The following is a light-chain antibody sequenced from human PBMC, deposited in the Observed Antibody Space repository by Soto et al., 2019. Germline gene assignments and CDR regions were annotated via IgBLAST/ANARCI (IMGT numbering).Light chain of an antibody. V-gene: IGLV3-25*02. J-gene: IGLJ1*01. CDR3: QVWDTISDHYV. CDR2: KDS. Sequence: SYELTQPPSVSVSPGQTARITCSGDALPKQYAYWYQQKPGQAPVLVIYKDSERPSGIPERFSGSSSGNTAALTISRVEAGDEADYYCQVWDTISDHYVFGSGTKVTVL. CDR1: ALPKQY.